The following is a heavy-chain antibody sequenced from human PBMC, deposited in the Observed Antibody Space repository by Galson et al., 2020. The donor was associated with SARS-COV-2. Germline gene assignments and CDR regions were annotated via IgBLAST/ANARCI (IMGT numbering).Heavy chain of an antibody. CDR3: ARSREPQYCSGGSCYDNYYYYGMDV. V-gene: IGHV1-8*02. Sequence: ASVKVSCKASGYTFTSYDINWVRQATGQGLEWMGWMNPNSGNTGYAQKFQGRVTMTRNTSISTAYMELSSLRSEDTAVYYCARSREPQYCSGGSCYDNYYYYGMDVWGQGTTVTGSS. CDR1: GYTFTSYD. D-gene: IGHD2-15*01. J-gene: IGHJ6*02. CDR2: MNPNSGNT.